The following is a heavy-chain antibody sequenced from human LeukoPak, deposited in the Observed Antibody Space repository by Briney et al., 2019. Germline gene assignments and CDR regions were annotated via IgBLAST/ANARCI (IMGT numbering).Heavy chain of an antibody. D-gene: IGHD2-21*02. Sequence: ASVKVSCKASGYTFTSYYMHWVRQAPGQGLEWMGIINPSGGSTSYAQKFQGRVTMTRDTSTSTVYMELSSLRSEDTAVYYCARDYCGGDCYHNGRYYYYGMDVWGQGTTVTVSS. V-gene: IGHV1-46*01. CDR1: GYTFTSYY. J-gene: IGHJ6*02. CDR2: INPSGGST. CDR3: ARDYCGGDCYHNGRYYYYGMDV.